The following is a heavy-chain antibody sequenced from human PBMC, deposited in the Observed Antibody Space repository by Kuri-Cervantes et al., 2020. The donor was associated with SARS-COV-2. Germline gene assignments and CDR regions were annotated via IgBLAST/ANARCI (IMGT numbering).Heavy chain of an antibody. J-gene: IGHJ6*04. D-gene: IGHD3-22*01. Sequence: SVKVSCKASGGTFSSYAISWVRQAPGQGLEWMGGIIPIFGTANYAQKFQGRVTITADESTSTAYMELSSLRSEVTAVYYRARGRHYYDSRGYSSYYYGMDVWGKGTTVTVSS. CDR1: GGTFSSYA. CDR2: IIPIFGTA. V-gene: IGHV1-69*13. CDR3: ARGRHYYDSRGYSSYYYGMDV.